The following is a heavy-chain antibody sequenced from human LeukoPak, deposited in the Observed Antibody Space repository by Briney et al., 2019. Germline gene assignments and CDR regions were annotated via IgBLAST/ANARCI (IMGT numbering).Heavy chain of an antibody. Sequence: PGGSLRLSCAASGFTFSSYAMSWVRQAPGKGLEWVSGISGSGGTTYYADSVKGRFTISRDNSKSTLYLQMNSLRAEDTAVYYCAKVRWDNSGWYYLDYWGPGTLVTVSS. CDR1: GFTFSSYA. CDR3: AKVRWDNSGWYYLDY. J-gene: IGHJ4*02. D-gene: IGHD6-19*01. CDR2: ISGSGGTT. V-gene: IGHV3-23*01.